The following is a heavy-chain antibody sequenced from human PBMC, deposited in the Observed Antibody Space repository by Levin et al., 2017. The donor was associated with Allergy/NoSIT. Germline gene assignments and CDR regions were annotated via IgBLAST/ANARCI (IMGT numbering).Heavy chain of an antibody. CDR1: GGSISSSSYY. CDR3: ARASTVTNTANFDY. Sequence: SQTLSLTCTVSGGSISSSSYYWGWIRQPPGKGLEWIGSIYYSGSTYYNPSLKSRVTISVDTSKNQFSLKLSSVTAADTAVYYCARASTVTNTANFDYWGQGTLVTVSS. CDR2: IYYSGST. V-gene: IGHV4-39*01. J-gene: IGHJ4*02. D-gene: IGHD4-17*01.